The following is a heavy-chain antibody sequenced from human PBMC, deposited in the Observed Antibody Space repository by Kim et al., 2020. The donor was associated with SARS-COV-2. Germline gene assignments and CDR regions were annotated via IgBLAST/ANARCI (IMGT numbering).Heavy chain of an antibody. Sequence: SETLSLTCTVSGGSISSSSYYWGWIRQPPGKGLEWIGSIYYSGSTYYNPSLKSRVTISVDTSKNQFSLKLSSVTAADTAVYYCARRRWEGTNWGQGTLVTVSS. CDR2: IYYSGST. D-gene: IGHD1-26*01. CDR3: ARRRWEGTN. J-gene: IGHJ4*02. CDR1: GGSISSSSYY. V-gene: IGHV4-39*01.